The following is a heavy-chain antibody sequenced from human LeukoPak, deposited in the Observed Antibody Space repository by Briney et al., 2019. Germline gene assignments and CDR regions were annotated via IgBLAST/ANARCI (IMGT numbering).Heavy chain of an antibody. Sequence: SETLSLTCTVSGASIGSNSWSWIRQPAGKGLEWIGHIYAGGSTRYNPSLQSRVTMSLDTSKNQSFLKLTSVTAAGTAIYYCANTLGYGWFDPWGQGTLVNVSS. CDR3: ANTLGYGWFDP. D-gene: IGHD5-12*01. V-gene: IGHV4-4*07. CDR2: IYAGGST. J-gene: IGHJ5*02. CDR1: GASIGSNS.